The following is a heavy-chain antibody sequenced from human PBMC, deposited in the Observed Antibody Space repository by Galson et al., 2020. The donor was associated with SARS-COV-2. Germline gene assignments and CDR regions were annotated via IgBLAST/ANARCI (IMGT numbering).Heavy chain of an antibody. CDR3: TTGVMGCSGTNCYQTYYFDS. V-gene: IGHV3-15*01. Sequence: GGSLRLSCAASGFTFNDAWMSWVRLAPGKGLEWVARIKRKTDGKTTDYAAPVKDRFTISRDDSKKTLYLQMNSLKTEDTAVYFCTTGVMGCSGTNCYQTYYFDSWGQGTLVTVSS. J-gene: IGHJ4*02. CDR1: GFTFNDAW. D-gene: IGHD2-2*01. CDR2: IKRKTDGKTT.